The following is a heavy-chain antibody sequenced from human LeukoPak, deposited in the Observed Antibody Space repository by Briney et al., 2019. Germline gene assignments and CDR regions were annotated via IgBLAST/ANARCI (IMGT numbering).Heavy chain of an antibody. CDR3: ARRGSGFSQNYFDY. V-gene: IGHV3-64*01. CDR2: ISSNGGST. Sequence: GGSLRLSCAASGFIFSNYAMHWVCQAPGKGLEYVSAISSNGGSTYYANSVKDRFTISRDNSKNTLYLQMGSLRAEDMAVYYCARRGSGFSQNYFDYWGQGTLVTVSS. J-gene: IGHJ4*02. D-gene: IGHD3-22*01. CDR1: GFIFSNYA.